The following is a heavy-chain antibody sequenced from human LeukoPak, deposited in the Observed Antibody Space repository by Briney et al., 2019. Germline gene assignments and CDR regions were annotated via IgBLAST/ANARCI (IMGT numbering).Heavy chain of an antibody. CDR1: GFTFNSYA. J-gene: IGHJ4*02. D-gene: IGHD2-2*01. V-gene: IGHV3-30-3*01. Sequence: PGRSLRLSCAASGFTFNSYAMHWVRQAPGKGLEWVAVISYDGSNKYYADSVKGRFTISRDNSKNTLYLQMNSLRAEDTAVYYCARGPGTPPRYCSSTSCYLERQRKKLDYFVYWGQGTLVTVSS. CDR3: ARGPGTPPRYCSSTSCYLERQRKKLDYFVY. CDR2: ISYDGSNK.